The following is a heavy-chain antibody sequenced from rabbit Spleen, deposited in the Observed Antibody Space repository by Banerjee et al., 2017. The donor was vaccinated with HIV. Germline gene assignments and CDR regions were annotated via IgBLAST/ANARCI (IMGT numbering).Heavy chain of an antibody. CDR2: INVATGKT. CDR1: VFSFGDSDV. Sequence: QELLEESGGGLVQPEGFLTLSCTSSVFSFGDSDVRCGVRQAPGKGLEWIACINVATGKTVYASWAKGRFTISRTSSTTVTLQMTSLTAADTATYFCARDLVGVIGWNFCLWGQGTLVTVS. D-gene: IGHD1-1*01. V-gene: IGHV1S45*01. CDR3: ARDLVGVIGWNFCL. J-gene: IGHJ4*01.